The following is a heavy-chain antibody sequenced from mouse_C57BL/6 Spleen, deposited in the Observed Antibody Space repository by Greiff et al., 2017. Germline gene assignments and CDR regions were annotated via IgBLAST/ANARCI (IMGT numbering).Heavy chain of an antibody. D-gene: IGHD2-2*01. CDR1: GYTFTSYW. V-gene: IGHV1-69*01. CDR3: ARSDGYAAMDY. J-gene: IGHJ4*01. Sequence: QVQLQQPGAELVMPGASVKLSCKASGYTFTSYWMHWVKQRPGQGLEWIGEIDPSDSYTNYNQKFKGKSTLTVDKSSSTAYMQLSSLTSEDSAVYYCARSDGYAAMDYWGQGTSVTVSS. CDR2: IDPSDSYT.